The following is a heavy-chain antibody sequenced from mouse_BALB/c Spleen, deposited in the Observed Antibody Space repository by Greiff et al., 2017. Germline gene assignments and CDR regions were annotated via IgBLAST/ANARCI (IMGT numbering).Heavy chain of an antibody. J-gene: IGHJ4*01. CDR3: ARDGESHDCAMDY. V-gene: IGHV5-9-4*01. CDR1: GFTFSSYS. CDR2: ISSAGSYT. Sequence: EVQVVESGGGLVKPGGSLKLSCAASGFTFSSYSMSWVRQSPEKRLEWVEVISSAGSYTYYPNTVPGRFTMARDNAKNTLYLEMSRLRSEDTAMYDCARDGESHDCAMDYWGQGTTVTVAS.